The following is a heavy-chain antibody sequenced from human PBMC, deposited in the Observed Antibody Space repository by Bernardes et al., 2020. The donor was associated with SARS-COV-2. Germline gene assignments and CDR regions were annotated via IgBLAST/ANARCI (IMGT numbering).Heavy chain of an antibody. Sequence: GGSLRLSCAASGFTFSSYAMSWVRQAPGKGLEWVSAISGSVGTTYYADSVKGRFTISRDNSKNTLYLQMNSLRAEETAVYYCAKDVRRSYYGVLDSWGQGTLVTV. CDR1: GFTFSSYA. V-gene: IGHV3-23*01. D-gene: IGHD1-26*01. J-gene: IGHJ4*02. CDR2: ISGSVGTT. CDR3: AKDVRRSYYGVLDS.